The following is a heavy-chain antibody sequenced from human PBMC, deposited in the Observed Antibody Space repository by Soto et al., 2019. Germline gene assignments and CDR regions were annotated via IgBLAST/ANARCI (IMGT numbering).Heavy chain of an antibody. CDR2: ISGSGGST. V-gene: IGHV3-23*01. J-gene: IGHJ3*02. CDR3: AKISITIFGVVSGGAFDI. Sequence: GGSLRLSCAASGFTFSSYAMSWVRQAPGKGLEWVSAISGSGGSTYYADSVKGRFTISRDNSKNTLYLQMNSLRAEDTAVYYCAKISITIFGVVSGGAFDIWGQGTMVTVSS. D-gene: IGHD3-3*01. CDR1: GFTFSSYA.